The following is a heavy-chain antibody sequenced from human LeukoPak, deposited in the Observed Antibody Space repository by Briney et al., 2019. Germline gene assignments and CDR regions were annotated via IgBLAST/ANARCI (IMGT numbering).Heavy chain of an antibody. J-gene: IGHJ4*02. V-gene: IGHV3-23*01. D-gene: IGHD5-12*01. CDR2: ISGSGGST. Sequence: GESLRLSCAASEFIFSTYGMSWVRQAPGKGLEWVSAISGSGGSTYYIDSVKGRFTISRDNSKNTLYLQMTCLRAEDTAVYYCAKYGMVANGYFDYWGQGTLVTVSS. CDR3: AKYGMVANGYFDY. CDR1: EFIFSTYG.